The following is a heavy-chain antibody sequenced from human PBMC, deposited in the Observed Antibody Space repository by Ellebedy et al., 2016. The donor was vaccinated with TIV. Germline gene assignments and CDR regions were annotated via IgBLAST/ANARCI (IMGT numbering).Heavy chain of an antibody. V-gene: IGHV4-4*07. J-gene: IGHJ4*02. CDR1: GDSISDYC. Sequence: SETLSLXXSVSGDSISDYCWAWFRQPAGKGLEWIGRIYTSGSTNYNPSLNSRVTMPIDTSKNQFSLRLSSVTAADTAVYYCARRTNTGSYNYFNYWGQGTLVTVSS. D-gene: IGHD1-26*01. CDR3: ARRTNTGSYNYFNY. CDR2: IYTSGST.